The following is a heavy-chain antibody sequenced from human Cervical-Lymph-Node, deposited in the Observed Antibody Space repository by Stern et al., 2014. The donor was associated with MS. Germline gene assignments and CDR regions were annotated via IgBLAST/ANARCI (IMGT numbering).Heavy chain of an antibody. V-gene: IGHV1-46*03. Sequence: QVQLVQSGAEVKKPGASVKVSCKASGYTFTTYHMHWVRQAPGQGLEWMGVINPSGGTTTYAQKFQGRVTMTRDTSTSTVYMELSSLRSEDTAVYYCAKGYYSGVDVWGQGTTVTLSS. CDR2: INPSGGTT. CDR3: AKGYYSGVDV. J-gene: IGHJ6*02. CDR1: GYTFTTYH.